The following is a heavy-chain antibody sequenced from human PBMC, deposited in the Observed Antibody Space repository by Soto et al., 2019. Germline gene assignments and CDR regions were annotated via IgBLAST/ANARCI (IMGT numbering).Heavy chain of an antibody. D-gene: IGHD3-9*01. V-gene: IGHV4-59*12. CDR1: GGSISSSY. Sequence: SETLSLTCSVSGGSISSSYWTWIRQSPGQGLEWIGYVYYTGRTNYNPSLKSRVTISVDTSKNQFSLKVKSVTAADTAVYYCARLDWSTSKIGVWGQGTTVTVSS. J-gene: IGHJ6*02. CDR3: ARLDWSTSKIGV. CDR2: VYYTGRT.